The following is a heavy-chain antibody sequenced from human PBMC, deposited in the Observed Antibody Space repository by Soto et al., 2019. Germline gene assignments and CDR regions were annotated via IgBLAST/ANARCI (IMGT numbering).Heavy chain of an antibody. D-gene: IGHD3-22*01. CDR3: ATATYYYDSSGRPPAFDI. CDR1: GYTLTELS. CDR2: FDPEDGET. Sequence: ASVKVSCKASGYTLTELSMHWVRQAPGKGLEWMGGFDPEDGETIYAQKFQGRVTMTEDTSTDTAYMELSSLRSEDTAVYYCATATYYYDSSGRPPAFDIWGQGTMVTVSS. J-gene: IGHJ3*02. V-gene: IGHV1-24*01.